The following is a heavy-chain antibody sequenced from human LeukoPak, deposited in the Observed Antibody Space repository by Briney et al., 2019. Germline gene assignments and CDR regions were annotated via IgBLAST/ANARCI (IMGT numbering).Heavy chain of an antibody. J-gene: IGHJ6*04. CDR1: GFTFSSYE. D-gene: IGHD3-10*02. CDR3: AELGITMIGGV. V-gene: IGHV3-48*03. CDR2: ISSRGSTI. Sequence: GGSLRLSCAASGFTFSSYEMNWVRQAPGKGLEWVSYISSRGSTIYYADSVKGRFTISRDNAKNSLYLHMNSLRAEDTAVYYCAELGITMIGGVWGKGTTVTISS.